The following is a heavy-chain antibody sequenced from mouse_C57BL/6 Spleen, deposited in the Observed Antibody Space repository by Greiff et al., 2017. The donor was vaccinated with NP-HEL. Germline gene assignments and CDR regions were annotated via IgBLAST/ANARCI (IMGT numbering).Heavy chain of an antibody. CDR2: IDPSDSET. J-gene: IGHJ3*01. CDR3: AREGDGTIAY. D-gene: IGHD2-14*01. Sequence: QVQLQQPGAELVRPGSSVKLSCKASGYTFTSHWMHWVKQRPIQGLEWIGNIDPSDSETHYNQKFKDKATLTVDKSSSTAYMQLSSLTSEDSAVYYCAREGDGTIAYWGQGTLVTVSA. CDR1: GYTFTSHW. V-gene: IGHV1-52*01.